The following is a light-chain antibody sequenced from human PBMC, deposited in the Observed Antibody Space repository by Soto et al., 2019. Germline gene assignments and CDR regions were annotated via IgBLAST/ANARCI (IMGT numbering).Light chain of an antibody. V-gene: IGLV1-47*01. Sequence: QSVLTQPPSASGTPGQRVTISCSGSSSNIGSNYVYWYQQLPGTAPKLLIYRNNLRPSGVPDRFSGSRSGTSASLAISGLRSDDEADYFCATWDDSLNGFYVFGTGTKVTVL. CDR1: SSNIGSNY. CDR3: ATWDDSLNGFYV. J-gene: IGLJ1*01. CDR2: RNN.